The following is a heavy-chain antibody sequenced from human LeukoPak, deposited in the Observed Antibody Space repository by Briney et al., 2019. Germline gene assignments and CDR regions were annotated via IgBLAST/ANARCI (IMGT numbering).Heavy chain of an antibody. CDR1: GCTVSSKY. CDR2: IFSGGSM. J-gene: IGHJ4*02. CDR3: ARGGILRYFDWLLFDY. V-gene: IGHV3-53*01. D-gene: IGHD3-9*01. Sequence: GGSLRLSCAASGCTVSSKYMSWVRQTPGKGLEWASVIFSGGSMSFADSVKGRFTMSRDESKNTLFLHMNSLRAEDTAVYYCARGGILRYFDWLLFDYWGQGTLVTVSS.